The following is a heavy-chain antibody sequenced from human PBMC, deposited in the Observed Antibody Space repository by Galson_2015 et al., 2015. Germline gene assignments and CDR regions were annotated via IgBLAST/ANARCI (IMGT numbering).Heavy chain of an antibody. Sequence: CAISGDSVSGNSVAWNWIWQSPSRGLEWLGRTYQKSNDYAVSVKGRITINPDTSKNQFSLQLNSVTPDDTAVYYCARGSNSAFDSWGQGTLVTVSS. D-gene: IGHD4-11*01. CDR3: ARGSNSAFDS. V-gene: IGHV6-1*01. CDR2: TYQKSN. J-gene: IGHJ4*02. CDR1: GDSVSGNSVA.